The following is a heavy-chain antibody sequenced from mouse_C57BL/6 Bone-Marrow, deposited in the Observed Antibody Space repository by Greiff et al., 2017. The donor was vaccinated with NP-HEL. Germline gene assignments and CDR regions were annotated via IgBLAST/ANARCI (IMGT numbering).Heavy chain of an antibody. V-gene: IGHV7-3*01. CDR2: IRNNANGSTT. D-gene: IGHD6-1*01. Sequence: EVKLVESGGGLVQPGGSLSLSCAASGFTFTDYYMSWVRQPPGKALEWLGFIRNNANGSTTEYSASVQGRFTSSRENSQSILYLQMNALRAEDSATYDGARYPTRWNYVDYWGQGTTLTVAS. CDR3: ARYPTRWNYVDY. J-gene: IGHJ2*01. CDR1: GFTFTDYY.